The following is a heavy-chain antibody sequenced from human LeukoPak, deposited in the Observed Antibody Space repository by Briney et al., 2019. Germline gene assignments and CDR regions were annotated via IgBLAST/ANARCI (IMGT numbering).Heavy chain of an antibody. D-gene: IGHD5-18*01. CDR3: ARGRGYSYD. CDR2: ISSNGGST. Sequence: PGGSLRLSCAASGFTFSSYAMHWVRQAPGKGLEYVSAISSNGGSTYYAKSVKGRFTISRDNSKNTLYLQMGSLRAEDMAVYYCARGRGYSYDWGQGTLVTVSS. J-gene: IGHJ4*02. CDR1: GFTFSSYA. V-gene: IGHV3-64*01.